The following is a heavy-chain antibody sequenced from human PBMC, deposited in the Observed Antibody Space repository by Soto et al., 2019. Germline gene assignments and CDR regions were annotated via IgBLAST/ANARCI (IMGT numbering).Heavy chain of an antibody. Sequence: PSETLSLTCAVYGGSFSGYYWSWIRQPPGKGLEWIGEINHSGSTNYNPSLKSRVTISVDTSKNQFSLKLSSVTAADTAAYYCARGRKGSMVRAGRWFDPWGQGTLVTVSS. V-gene: IGHV4-34*01. CDR3: ARGRKGSMVRAGRWFDP. CDR2: INHSGST. CDR1: GGSFSGYY. D-gene: IGHD3-10*01. J-gene: IGHJ5*02.